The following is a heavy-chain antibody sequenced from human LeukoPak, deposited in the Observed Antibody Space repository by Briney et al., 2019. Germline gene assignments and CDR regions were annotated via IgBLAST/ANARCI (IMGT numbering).Heavy chain of an antibody. CDR1: GFTVSSNY. V-gene: IGHV3-23*01. CDR3: AKGRGSPYYFEY. CDR2: ISGSGAST. Sequence: PGGSLRLSCAASGFTVSSNYMSWVRQAPGKGLEWVSAISGSGASTYYADSVKGRFTISRDNSKNTLYLQMNSLRAEDTAVYYCAKGRGSPYYFEYWGQGTLVTVSS. J-gene: IGHJ4*02. D-gene: IGHD1-26*01.